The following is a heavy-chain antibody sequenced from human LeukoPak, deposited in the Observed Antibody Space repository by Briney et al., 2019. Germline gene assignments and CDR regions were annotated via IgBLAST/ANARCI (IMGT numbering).Heavy chain of an antibody. V-gene: IGHV1-2*02. CDR1: GYTFTGYY. D-gene: IGHD2-15*01. CDR3: ARDASYCSGGSCYYYYYMDV. Sequence: ASVKASCKASGYTFTGYYMHWVRQAPGQGLEWMGWINPNSGGTNYAQKFQGRVTLTRDTSISTAYMELSRLRSDDTAVYYCARDASYCSGGSCYYYYYMDVWGKGTTVTISS. J-gene: IGHJ6*03. CDR2: INPNSGGT.